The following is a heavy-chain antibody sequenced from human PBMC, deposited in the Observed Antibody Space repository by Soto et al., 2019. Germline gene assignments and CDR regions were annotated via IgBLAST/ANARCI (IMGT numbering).Heavy chain of an antibody. Sequence: ASVKVSCKASGYTFTDYYMHWVRQAPGQGLEWMGWINPNSGDTNYAQKFQGRVTVTRDTSISTVYMGVSRLRSDDTAVYYCARSVSFITPRPDYWGQGTLVTVSS. J-gene: IGHJ4*02. CDR3: ARSVSFITPRPDY. CDR2: INPNSGDT. V-gene: IGHV1-2*02. CDR1: GYTFTDYY. D-gene: IGHD6-6*01.